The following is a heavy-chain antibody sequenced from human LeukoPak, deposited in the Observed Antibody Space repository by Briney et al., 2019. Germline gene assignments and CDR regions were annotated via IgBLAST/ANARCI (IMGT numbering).Heavy chain of an antibody. CDR3: VGPDSQFDC. D-gene: IGHD3-10*01. J-gene: IGHJ4*02. CDR1: GFTFSNYE. Sequence: GKSLRLSCAASGFTFSNYEMHWVRQAPGKGLVWVSSISSNSLHIFYADSVKGRFTISRDNAKNSLYLQMNNLRAEDTAVYYCVGPDSQFDCWGQGTLVTVSS. CDR2: ISSNSLHI. V-gene: IGHV3-21*01.